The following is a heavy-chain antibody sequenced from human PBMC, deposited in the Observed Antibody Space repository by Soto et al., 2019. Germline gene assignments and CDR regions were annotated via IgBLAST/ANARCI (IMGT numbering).Heavy chain of an antibody. CDR2: IYNSGRY. J-gene: IGHJ4*02. Sequence: ASETLSLTCTFSGGFIWGWIPQSPDKGLEWIGYIYNSGRYNYNPSLESRLTISIDTSKNQFSLRLASVTAADTAVYYCARTLPNRQLFDSWSQGTLVTVSS. CDR3: ARTLPNRQLFDS. V-gene: IGHV4-59*01. CDR1: GGFI. D-gene: IGHD1-1*01.